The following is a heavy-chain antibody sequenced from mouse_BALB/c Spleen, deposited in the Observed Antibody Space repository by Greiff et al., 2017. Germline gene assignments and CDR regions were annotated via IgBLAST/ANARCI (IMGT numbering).Heavy chain of an antibody. CDR3: ARQDPSRQRGLLYYYAMDY. CDR1: GFTFSSYT. D-gene: IGHD3-2*01. V-gene: IGHV5-12-2*01. CDR2: ISNGGGST. Sequence: EVKVVESGGGLVQPGGSLKLSCAASGFTFSSYTMSWVRQTPEKRLEWVAYISNGGGSTYYPDTVKGRFTISRDNAKNTLYLQMSSLKSEDTAMYYCARQDPSRQRGLLYYYAMDYWGQGTSVTVSS. J-gene: IGHJ4*01.